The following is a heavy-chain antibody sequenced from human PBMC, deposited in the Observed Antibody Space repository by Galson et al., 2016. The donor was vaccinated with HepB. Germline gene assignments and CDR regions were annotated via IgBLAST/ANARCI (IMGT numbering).Heavy chain of an antibody. CDR3: ARRRGFGLTFDS. D-gene: IGHD3/OR15-3a*01. Sequence: SETLSLTCNVSGASIISGDYYWGWIRQPPGKGLEWIGHIYYNGNTHSSPSLKSRVTMSVDTSNKQFSLALNSVTAADTAVYYCARRRGFGLTFDSWGQGTLVTVSS. J-gene: IGHJ4*02. CDR2: IYYNGNT. CDR1: GASIISGDYY. V-gene: IGHV4-39*01.